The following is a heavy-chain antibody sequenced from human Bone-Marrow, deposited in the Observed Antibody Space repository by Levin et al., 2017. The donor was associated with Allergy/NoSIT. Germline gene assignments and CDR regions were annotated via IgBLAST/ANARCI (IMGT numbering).Heavy chain of an antibody. CDR1: GYSISSGYY. CDR3: ARDGRAGGGVTFFYYGLDV. CDR2: MHHSGTT. Sequence: SQTLSLTCSVSGYSISSGYYWGWIRQPPGKGLEWIGSMHHSGTTYYNPSLKSRVTISIDTSKNQLSLKLSSVTAADSAVYYCARDGRAGGGVTFFYYGLDVWGQGTTVTVSS. J-gene: IGHJ6*02. V-gene: IGHV4-38-2*02. D-gene: IGHD3-16*01.